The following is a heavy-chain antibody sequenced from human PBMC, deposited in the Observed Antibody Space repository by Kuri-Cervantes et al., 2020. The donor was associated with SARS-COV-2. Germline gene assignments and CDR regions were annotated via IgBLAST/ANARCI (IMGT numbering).Heavy chain of an antibody. D-gene: IGHD2-2*01. CDR1: GGTFSSCF. CDR2: INPSLGIA. CDR3: ARGRIVVVPAAPDY. J-gene: IGHJ4*02. V-gene: IGHV1-69*10. Sequence: SVKVSCKASGGTFSSCFISWVRQASGQGLEWMGGINPSLGIADHAQKFQGRVTITADKPTSTAYMELSSLRSEDTAVCYCARGRIVVVPAAPDYWGQGTLVTVSS.